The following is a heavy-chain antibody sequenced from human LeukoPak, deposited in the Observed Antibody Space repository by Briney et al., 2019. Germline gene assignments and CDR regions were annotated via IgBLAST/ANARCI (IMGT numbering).Heavy chain of an antibody. D-gene: IGHD3-10*01. CDR2: IYYSGST. CDR3: ASVDRGWFGVGEY. CDR1: GGFISTNNYY. J-gene: IGHJ4*02. Sequence: SETLSLTCTVTGGFISTNNYYWGWIRQPPGKGLEWIGSIYYSGSTYYNPSLKSRVTISVDTSKNQFSLKLTSVTAADTAVYYCASVDRGWFGVGEYWGQGTLVTVSS. V-gene: IGHV4-39*01.